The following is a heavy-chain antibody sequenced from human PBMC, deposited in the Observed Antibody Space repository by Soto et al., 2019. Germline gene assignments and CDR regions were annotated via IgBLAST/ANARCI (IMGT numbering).Heavy chain of an antibody. CDR3: ASSHRRWDGPIDY. CDR2: IIPIFGTA. J-gene: IGHJ4*02. D-gene: IGHD1-26*01. V-gene: IGHV1-69*13. Sequence: SVKVSCKASGGTFSSYAISWVRQAPGQGLEWMGGIIPIFGTANYAQKFQGRVTITADESTSTAYMELSSLRSEDTAVYYCASSHRRWDGPIDYWGQGTLVTVSS. CDR1: GGTFSSYA.